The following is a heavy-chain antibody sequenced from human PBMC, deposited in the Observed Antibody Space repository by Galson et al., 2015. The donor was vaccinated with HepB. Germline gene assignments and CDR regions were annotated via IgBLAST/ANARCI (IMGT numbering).Heavy chain of an antibody. J-gene: IGHJ4*02. V-gene: IGHV1-3*01. Sequence: CTASGYTFTSYAMHWVRQAPGQRLEWMGWINAGNGNTKYSQKFQGRVTITRDTSASTAYMELSSLRSEDTAVYYCARGLIVGATPDYWGQGTLVTVSS. CDR2: INAGNGNT. D-gene: IGHD1-26*01. CDR1: GYTFTSYA. CDR3: ARGLIVGATPDY.